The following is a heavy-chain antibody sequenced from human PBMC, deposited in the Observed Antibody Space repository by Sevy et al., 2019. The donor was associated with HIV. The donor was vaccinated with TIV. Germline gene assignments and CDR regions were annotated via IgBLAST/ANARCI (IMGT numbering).Heavy chain of an antibody. V-gene: IGHV2-5*02. D-gene: IGHD3-3*01. CDR3: AHRTTHDFGFAFDP. J-gene: IGHJ5*02. CDR2: IFWDDDN. CDR1: GFSLSTSGVG. Sequence: SGPTLVNPTQTLTLTCTFSGFSLSTSGVGVGWIRQPPGKALEWLALIFWDDDNRYSPSLKTRLTITKDTSKNQVVLTMTNMDPVDTATYYCAHRTTHDFGFAFDPWGQGTLVTVSS.